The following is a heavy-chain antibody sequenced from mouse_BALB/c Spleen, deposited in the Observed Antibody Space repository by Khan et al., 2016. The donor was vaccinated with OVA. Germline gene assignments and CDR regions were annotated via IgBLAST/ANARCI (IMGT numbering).Heavy chain of an antibody. Sequence: EVQLVESGPSLVKPSQTLSLTCSVTGDSITSGYWHWIRKFPGNKLEYIGYISYSGSTYYYPSLKSRISITRYTSKNQYYLQLNSVTTEDAATYYCERSGGAWAFDYWGQGTTLTVSS. CDR2: ISYSGST. CDR3: ERSGGAWAFDY. V-gene: IGHV3-8*02. J-gene: IGHJ2*01. CDR1: GDSITSGY.